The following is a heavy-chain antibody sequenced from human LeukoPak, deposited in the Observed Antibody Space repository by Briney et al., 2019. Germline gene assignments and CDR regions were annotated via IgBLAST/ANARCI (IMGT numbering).Heavy chain of an antibody. CDR3: ARYCSSTSCILRGFDY. D-gene: IGHD2-2*01. CDR2: IYTSGST. CDR1: GDSINSYC. Sequence: SSETLSLTCTVSGDSINSYCWTWIRQPPGKGLEWIGYIYTSGSTNSNPSLKSRVTISVDTSKNQFSLKLSSVTAADTAVYYCARYCSSTSCILRGFDYWGQGTLVTVSS. V-gene: IGHV4-4*09. J-gene: IGHJ4*02.